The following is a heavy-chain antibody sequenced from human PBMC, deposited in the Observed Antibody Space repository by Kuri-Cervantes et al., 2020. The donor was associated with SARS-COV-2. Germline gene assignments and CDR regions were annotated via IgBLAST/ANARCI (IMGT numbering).Heavy chain of an antibody. J-gene: IGHJ4*02. D-gene: IGHD2-2*01. Sequence: GGSLRLSCVPSGFTFSSYAMHWVRQAPGKGLGWVAVISYDGSTTYYADSVKGRFTISSDNSKNTLYLQMNSLRAEDTAVYYCARVGGYCSSTSCYSKKHLDYWGQGTLVTVSS. CDR1: GFTFSSYA. CDR3: ARVGGYCSSTSCYSKKHLDY. V-gene: IGHV3-30*04. CDR2: ISYDGSTT.